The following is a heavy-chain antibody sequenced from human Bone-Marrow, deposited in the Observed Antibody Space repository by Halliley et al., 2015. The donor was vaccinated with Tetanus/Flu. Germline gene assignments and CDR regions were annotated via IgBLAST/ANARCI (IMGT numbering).Heavy chain of an antibody. V-gene: IGHV4-4*02. CDR1: GASISSGNW. J-gene: IGHJ4*02. Sequence: SLRLSCAVSGASISSGNWWCWVRQPPGKGLEWIGEIHHSRRTNYNPSLKSRATISLDKSKNQFSLRLNSVTAADTASYYCATSRGSYLDYWGPGTLVTVSS. D-gene: IGHD1-26*01. CDR3: ATSRGSYLDY. CDR2: IHHSRRT.